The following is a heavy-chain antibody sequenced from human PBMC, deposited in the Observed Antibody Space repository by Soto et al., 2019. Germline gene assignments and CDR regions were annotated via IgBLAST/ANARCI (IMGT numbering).Heavy chain of an antibody. CDR1: GYTFTSYY. V-gene: IGHV1-46*03. CDR3: ARDEVVPAAPFDY. Sequence: ASVTVSCAASGYTFTSYYMHWVRQDPGQGLEWMGIINPSGGSTSYAQKFQGRVTMTRDTSTSTVYMELSSLRSEDTAVYYCARDEVVPAAPFDYWGQGTLVAVSS. J-gene: IGHJ4*02. CDR2: INPSGGST. D-gene: IGHD2-2*01.